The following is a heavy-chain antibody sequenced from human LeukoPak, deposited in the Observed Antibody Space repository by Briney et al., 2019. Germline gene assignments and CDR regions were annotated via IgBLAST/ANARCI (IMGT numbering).Heavy chain of an antibody. CDR2: IRYDGSNK. CDR1: GFTFSNYG. V-gene: IGHV3-30*02. CDR3: AKDRGSGSFYGIDY. D-gene: IGHD3-10*01. Sequence: GGSLRLSCAASGFTFSNYGMQWVRQAPGKGLEWVTFIRYDGSNKYYADSVKGRFTISRDNSKNMLYLQMNSLRAEDTAVYYCAKDRGSGSFYGIDYWGQGTLVTVSP. J-gene: IGHJ4*02.